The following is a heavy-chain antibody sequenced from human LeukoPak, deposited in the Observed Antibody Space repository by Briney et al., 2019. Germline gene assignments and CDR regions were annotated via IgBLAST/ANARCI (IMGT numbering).Heavy chain of an antibody. J-gene: IGHJ4*02. D-gene: IGHD2-21*02. CDR3: ARGFVVVTAKVDY. CDR1: GFTFSSYS. CDR2: ISSSSSTI. Sequence: GGSLRLSCAASGFTFSSYSMNWVRQAPGKGLEWVSYISSSSSTIYYADSVKGRFTISRDNAKNSLYLQMNSLRAEDTAVYCCARGFVVVTAKVDYWGQGTLVTVSS. V-gene: IGHV3-48*01.